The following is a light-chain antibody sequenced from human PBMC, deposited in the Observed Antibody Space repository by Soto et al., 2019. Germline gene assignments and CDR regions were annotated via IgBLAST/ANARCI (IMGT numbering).Light chain of an antibody. V-gene: IGKV3-15*01. J-gene: IGKJ5*01. CDR2: AAT. CDR3: QQYHNWPIT. Sequence: EIVMTQSPATLSVSPGERATLSCRASQGVGSNLAWFRQKPGQAPKLLIYAATTRATGSPDRFSGSGSGTDFTLTISSLQSEDFAVYYCQQYHNWPITFGQGTRLE. CDR1: QGVGSN.